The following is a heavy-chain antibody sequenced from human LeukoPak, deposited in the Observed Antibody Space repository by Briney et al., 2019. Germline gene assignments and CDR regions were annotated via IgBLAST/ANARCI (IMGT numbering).Heavy chain of an antibody. J-gene: IGHJ4*02. CDR2: INHSGST. D-gene: IGHD7-27*01. CDR1: GGSFSGYY. V-gene: IGHV4-34*01. Sequence: SETLSLTCAVYGGSFSGYYWSWIRQPPGKGLEWIGEINHSGSTNYNPSLKSRVTISVDTSKNQFSLKLSSVSAADTAVYYCARATSTLTFERYWGQGTLVTVSS. CDR3: ARATSTLTFERY.